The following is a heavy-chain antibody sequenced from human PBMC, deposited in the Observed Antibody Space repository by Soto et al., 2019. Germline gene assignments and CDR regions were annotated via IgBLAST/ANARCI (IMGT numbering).Heavy chain of an antibody. Sequence: GXSVKVSCKASVGTFSSYAISWVRQAPGQGLEWMGGIIPIFGTANYAQKFQGRVTITADESTSTAYMELSSLRSEDTAVYYCARGIPPSNYYDSSGNDAFDVWGQGTMVTVSS. CDR1: VGTFSSYA. CDR2: IIPIFGTA. D-gene: IGHD3-22*01. V-gene: IGHV1-69*13. J-gene: IGHJ3*01. CDR3: ARGIPPSNYYDSSGNDAFDV.